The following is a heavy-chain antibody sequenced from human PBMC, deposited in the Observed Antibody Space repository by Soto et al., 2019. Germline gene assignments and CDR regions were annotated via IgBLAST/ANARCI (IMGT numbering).Heavy chain of an antibody. CDR3: ARPLETTVTIYNYYYYGMDF. Sequence: SVKVSCKASGGTFSSYAISWVRQAPGQGLEWMGGIIPIFGTANYAQKFQGRVTITADESTSTAYMELSSLRSEDTAVYYCARPLETTVTIYNYYYYGMDFWGQGTSVTVSS. CDR1: GGTFSSYA. V-gene: IGHV1-69*13. D-gene: IGHD4-4*01. CDR2: IIPIFGTA. J-gene: IGHJ6*02.